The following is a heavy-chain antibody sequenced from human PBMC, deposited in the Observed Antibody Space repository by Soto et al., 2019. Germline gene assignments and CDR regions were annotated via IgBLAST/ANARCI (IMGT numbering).Heavy chain of an antibody. V-gene: IGHV3-23*01. CDR2: INGGGTST. CDR1: GFTLSSYA. Sequence: HPGGSLRLSCVASGFTLSSYAMSWVRQSPGKELEWVSTINGGGTSTYYAASVEGRFTISRDNSTNTLYLQMNSLRADDTALYYCAKDILTGYYIAFDYWGQGTLVTVSS. J-gene: IGHJ4*02. CDR3: AKDILTGYYIAFDY. D-gene: IGHD3-9*01.